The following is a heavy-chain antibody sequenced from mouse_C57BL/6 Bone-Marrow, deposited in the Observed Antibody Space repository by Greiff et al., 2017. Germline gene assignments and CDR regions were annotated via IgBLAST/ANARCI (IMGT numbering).Heavy chain of an antibody. J-gene: IGHJ3*01. CDR3: ARQLRAWVAY. CDR2: ISSGGSYT. V-gene: IGHV5-6*01. D-gene: IGHD3-2*02. CDR1: GFTFSSYG. Sequence: EVMLVESGGDLVKPGGSLKLSCAASGFTFSSYGMSWVRQTPDKRLEWVATISSGGSYTYYPDSVKGRFTISRENAKNTLYLQMSSLKSEDTAMYYCARQLRAWVAYWVQGALVPVSA.